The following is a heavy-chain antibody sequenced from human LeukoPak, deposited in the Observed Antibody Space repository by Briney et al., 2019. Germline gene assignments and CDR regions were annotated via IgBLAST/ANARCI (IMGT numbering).Heavy chain of an antibody. CDR1: GFTVSSNY. J-gene: IGHJ4*02. D-gene: IGHD3-10*01. V-gene: IGHV3-66*01. CDR3: ARDLCFGESRLYYFDY. CDR2: IYNDDST. Sequence: PGGSLRLSCAASGFTVSSNYMSWGRQAPATGLGLDSVIYNDDSTYYADSVKGRFTICRDNSKTTLYLEMNSLRAEDTGVYYCARDLCFGESRLYYFDYWGQGTLVTVS.